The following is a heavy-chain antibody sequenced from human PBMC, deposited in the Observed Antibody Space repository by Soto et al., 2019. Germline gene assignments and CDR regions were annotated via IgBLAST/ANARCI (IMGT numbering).Heavy chain of an antibody. D-gene: IGHD2-21*02. CDR3: ARDRVVTANTYGMDV. CDR2: IWYEGSNN. V-gene: IGHV3-33*01. J-gene: IGHJ6*02. Sequence: GGSLRLSCAASGFTFSSYGMHWVRQASGKGMEWVAVIWYEGSNNYYADSLKGRFTISRDNSKDTLYLQMNSLRAEDTAVYYCARDRVVTANTYGMDVWGQGTTVTVSS. CDR1: GFTFSSYG.